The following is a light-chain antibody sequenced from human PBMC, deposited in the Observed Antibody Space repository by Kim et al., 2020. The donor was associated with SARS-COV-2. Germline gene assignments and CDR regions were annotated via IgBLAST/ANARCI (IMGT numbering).Light chain of an antibody. J-gene: IGKJ4*01. V-gene: IGKV1-39*01. Sequence: DIQMTQSPSSLSASVGDRVTITCRASQSISTSLNWYQQKPGKAPNFLIYAASSLQSGVPSRFSGSGSGTDFTLTISSLQPEDFVTYYCQQSFSIPLTFGGGTKVDIK. CDR1: QSISTS. CDR2: AAS. CDR3: QQSFSIPLT.